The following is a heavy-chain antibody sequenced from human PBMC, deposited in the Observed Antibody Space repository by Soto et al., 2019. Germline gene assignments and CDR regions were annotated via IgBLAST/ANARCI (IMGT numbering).Heavy chain of an antibody. Sequence: VKVSCKASGYTFTSYGISWVRQAPGQGLEWMGRIIPILGIANYAQKFQGRVTITADKSTSTAYMELSSLRSEDTAVYYCARDPYSSGYRDNWFDPWGQGTLVTVSS. CDR3: ARDPYSSGYRDNWFDP. CDR2: IIPILGIA. V-gene: IGHV1-69*04. CDR1: GYTFTSYG. D-gene: IGHD6-19*01. J-gene: IGHJ5*02.